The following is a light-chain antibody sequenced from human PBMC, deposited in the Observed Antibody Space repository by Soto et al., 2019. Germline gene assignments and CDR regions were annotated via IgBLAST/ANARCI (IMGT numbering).Light chain of an antibody. V-gene: IGKV1-5*01. J-gene: IGKJ1*01. Sequence: DIQVTQSPPTLSASVGERVTITCRASQSLSRWLAWYQQKPGKAPKLLIYDASSLESGVPSRFSGSASGTEFTLSITPLQPDDFATYYCQQYDSYPWTFGQGTKVDIK. CDR3: QQYDSYPWT. CDR1: QSLSRW. CDR2: DAS.